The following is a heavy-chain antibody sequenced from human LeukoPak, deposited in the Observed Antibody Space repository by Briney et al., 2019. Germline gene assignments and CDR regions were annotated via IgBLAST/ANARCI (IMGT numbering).Heavy chain of an antibody. Sequence: SEPLSLTCAVYGGSFSGYYWSWIRQLPRKGLEWTGEINHSGSTNYNPSLKSRVTISVDTSKNQFSLKLSSVTAADTAVYYCARLSRRWLRVMTTGYYGMDVWGQGATVTVSS. V-gene: IGHV4-34*01. D-gene: IGHD4-11*01. CDR3: ARLSRRWLRVMTTGYYGMDV. CDR2: INHSGST. CDR1: GGSFSGYY. J-gene: IGHJ6*02.